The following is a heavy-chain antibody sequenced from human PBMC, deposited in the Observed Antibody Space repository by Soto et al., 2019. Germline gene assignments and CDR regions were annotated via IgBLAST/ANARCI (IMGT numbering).Heavy chain of an antibody. Sequence: SVKVSCKASGGTFSSYAISWVRQAPGQGLEWMGGIIPIFGTANYAQKFQGRVTITADESTSTAYMELSSLRSEDTAVYYCARDEDKVYYYYGMDVWGQGTTVTISS. V-gene: IGHV1-69*13. CDR2: IIPIFGTA. J-gene: IGHJ6*02. CDR3: ARDEDKVYYYYGMDV. D-gene: IGHD5-12*01. CDR1: GGTFSSYA.